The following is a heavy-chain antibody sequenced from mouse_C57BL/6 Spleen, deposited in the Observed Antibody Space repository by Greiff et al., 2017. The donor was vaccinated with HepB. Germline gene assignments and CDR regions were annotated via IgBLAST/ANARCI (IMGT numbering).Heavy chain of an antibody. D-gene: IGHD2-4*01. J-gene: IGHJ4*01. Sequence: QVTLKESGPGILQSSQTLSLTCSFSGFSLSTSGMGVSWIRQPSGKGLEWLAHIYWDDDKRYNPSLKSRLTISKDTSRNQVFLKITSVDTADTATYYCTRKRYYDYDEDAMDYWGQGTSVTVSS. V-gene: IGHV8-12*01. CDR3: TRKRYYDYDEDAMDY. CDR2: IYWDDDK. CDR1: GFSLSTSGMG.